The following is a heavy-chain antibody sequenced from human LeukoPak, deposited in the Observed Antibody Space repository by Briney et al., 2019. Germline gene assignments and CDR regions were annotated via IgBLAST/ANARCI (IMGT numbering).Heavy chain of an antibody. CDR2: IYYSGST. Sequence: SETLSLTCTISGGSISSSSYYWGWIRQPPGKGLEWIGSIYYSGSTYYNPSLKSRVTISVDTSKNQFSLKLSSVTAADTAVYYCARQTGSGLFILPGGQGTLVTVSS. D-gene: IGHD3/OR15-3a*01. V-gene: IGHV4-39*01. J-gene: IGHJ4*02. CDR3: ARQTGSGLFILP. CDR1: GGSISSSSYY.